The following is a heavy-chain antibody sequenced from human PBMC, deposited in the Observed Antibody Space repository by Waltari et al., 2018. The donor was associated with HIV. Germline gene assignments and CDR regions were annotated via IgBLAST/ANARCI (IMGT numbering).Heavy chain of an antibody. V-gene: IGHV4-39*07. Sequence: QLQLQESGPGLVKPSETLSLTCTVSGGSISSSSYYWGWIRQPPGKGLEWIGSIYYSGSTYYNPSLKSRVTISVDTSKNQFSLKLSSVTAADTAVYYCARGFRIAAAGTRGYYYGMDVWGQGTTVTVSS. CDR2: IYYSGST. CDR3: ARGFRIAAAGTRGYYYGMDV. CDR1: GGSISSSSYY. D-gene: IGHD6-13*01. J-gene: IGHJ6*02.